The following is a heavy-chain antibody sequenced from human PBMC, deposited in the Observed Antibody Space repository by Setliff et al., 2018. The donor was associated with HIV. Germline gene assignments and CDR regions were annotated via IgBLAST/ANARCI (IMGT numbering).Heavy chain of an antibody. CDR2: IPHNGGT. V-gene: IGHV4-38-2*01. Sequence: SETLSLTCAVSGYSIGSGSFWGWIRQPPGKGLEWIATIPHNGGTYYNPDPSLTGRVTISVDTSKNQFSLNLTSVTAADTAVYYCARVVESYPAYYFDYWGQGTLVTVSS. J-gene: IGHJ4*02. CDR3: ARVVESYPAYYFDY. CDR1: GYSIGSGSF. D-gene: IGHD3-16*02.